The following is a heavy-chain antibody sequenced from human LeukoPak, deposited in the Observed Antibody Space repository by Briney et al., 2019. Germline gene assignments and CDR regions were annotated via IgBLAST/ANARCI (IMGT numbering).Heavy chain of an antibody. D-gene: IGHD2-2*01. CDR1: GFTIVSSA. V-gene: IGHV3-30*02. Sequence: GGSLRLSCAASGFTIVSSAMHWVRQAPGKGLECVAFIQFDGSFKHYSDSVKGRFTISRDNSKNTLYSEMNSLRPEDTGVYYCATHCSGTACHRDYWGQGTLVTVSS. J-gene: IGHJ4*02. CDR3: ATHCSGTACHRDY. CDR2: IQFDGSFK.